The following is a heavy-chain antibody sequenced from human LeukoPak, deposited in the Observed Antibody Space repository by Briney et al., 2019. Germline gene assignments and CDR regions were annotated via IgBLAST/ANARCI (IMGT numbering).Heavy chain of an antibody. D-gene: IGHD1-26*01. Sequence: SETLSLTCTVSGGSISSSSHYWGWIRQPPGKGLEWIASIYYSGSTYYNPSLKSRVTISVDTPKKQFSLKLSSVTAADTAVYYCARVSSRVGATSDYWGQGTLVTVSS. J-gene: IGHJ4*02. CDR2: IYYSGST. V-gene: IGHV4-39*01. CDR1: GGSISSSSHY. CDR3: ARVSSRVGATSDY.